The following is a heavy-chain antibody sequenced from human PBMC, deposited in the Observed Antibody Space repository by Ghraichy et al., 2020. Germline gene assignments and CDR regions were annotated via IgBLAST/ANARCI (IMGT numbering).Heavy chain of an antibody. J-gene: IGHJ4*02. CDR2: INPNSGGT. Sequence: ASVKVSCKASGYTFTGYYMHWVRQAPGQGLEWMGWINPNSGGTNYAQKFQGRVTMTRDTSISTVYMELSRLRSDDTAVYYCARGLGWLDGLDYWGQGTLVTVSS. D-gene: IGHD6-19*01. CDR1: GYTFTGYY. CDR3: ARGLGWLDGLDY. V-gene: IGHV1-2*02.